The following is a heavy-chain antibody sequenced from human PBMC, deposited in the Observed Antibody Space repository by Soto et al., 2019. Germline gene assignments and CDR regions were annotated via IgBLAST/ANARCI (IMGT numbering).Heavy chain of an antibody. V-gene: IGHV3-15*01. CDR3: TMCSTSCYNYYYYYGMDV. D-gene: IGHD2-2*02. Sequence: SLRLSCAASGFTFSNAWMSWVRQAPGKGLEWVGRIKSKTDGGTTDYAAPVKGRFTISRDDSKNTLYLQMNSLKTEDTAVYYCTMCSTSCYNYYYYYGMDVWGQGTTVTVSS. J-gene: IGHJ6*02. CDR2: IKSKTDGGTT. CDR1: GFTFSNAW.